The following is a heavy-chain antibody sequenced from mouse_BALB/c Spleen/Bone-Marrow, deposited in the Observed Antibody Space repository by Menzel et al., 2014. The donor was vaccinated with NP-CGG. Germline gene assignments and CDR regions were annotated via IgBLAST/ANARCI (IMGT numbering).Heavy chain of an antibody. D-gene: IGHD2-14*01. CDR1: GFNIKDCY. CDR2: IDPENGNT. J-gene: IGHJ2*01. CDR3: VAYYRYEYYFDY. Sequence: VQLKDSGAELVRPGALVKLSCKASGFNIKDCYMHWVKQRPEQGLEWIGWIDPENGNTIYDPKFQGKASITADTSSNTAYLQLSSLTSEDTAVYYCVAYYRYEYYFDYWGQGTTLTVSS. V-gene: IGHV14-1*02.